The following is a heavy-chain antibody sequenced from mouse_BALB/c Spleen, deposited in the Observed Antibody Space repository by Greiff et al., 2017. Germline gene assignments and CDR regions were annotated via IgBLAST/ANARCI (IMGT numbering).Heavy chain of an antibody. J-gene: IGHJ4*01. D-gene: IGHD2-4*01. CDR2: IYPGDGDT. CDR3: ARSSYDYDGHYYAMDY. V-gene: IGHV1-87*01. CDR1: GYTFTSYW. Sequence: VQLQQSGAELARPGASVKLSCKASGYTFTSYWMQWVKQRPGQGLEWIGAIYPGDGDTRYTQKFKGKATLTADKSSSTAYMQLSSLASEDSAVYYCARSSYDYDGHYYAMDYWGQGTSVTVSS.